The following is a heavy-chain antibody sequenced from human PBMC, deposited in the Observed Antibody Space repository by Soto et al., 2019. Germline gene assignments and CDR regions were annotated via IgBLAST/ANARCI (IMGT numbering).Heavy chain of an antibody. CDR2: ISAYNGNT. V-gene: IGHV1-18*01. J-gene: IGHJ6*02. CDR3: ARDLDVLRYFDWLPGPYYYGIDV. D-gene: IGHD3-9*01. CDR1: GYTFTSYG. Sequence: ASVKVSCKASGYTFTSYGISWVRQAPGQGLEWMGWISAYNGNTNYAQKLQGRVTMTTDTSTSTAYMELRSLRSDDTAVYYCARDLDVLRYFDWLPGPYYYGIDVWGQGTTVTVSS.